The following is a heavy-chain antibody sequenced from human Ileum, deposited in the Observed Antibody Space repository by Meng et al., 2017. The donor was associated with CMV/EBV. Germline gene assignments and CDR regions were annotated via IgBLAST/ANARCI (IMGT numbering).Heavy chain of an antibody. CDR1: GFTFTDYS. CDR3: TRQGIRLWSFDY. D-gene: IGHD5-18*01. V-gene: IGHV3-21*01. Sequence: GGSLRLSCGVSGFTFTDYSMNWVRQAPGKGLEWVSSISSSGTYTYYADSVRGRFTISKDNAQNTVYPQMNSLRAADTAVYYCTRQGIRLWSFDYWGQGTLVTVSS. J-gene: IGHJ4*02. CDR2: ISSSGTYT.